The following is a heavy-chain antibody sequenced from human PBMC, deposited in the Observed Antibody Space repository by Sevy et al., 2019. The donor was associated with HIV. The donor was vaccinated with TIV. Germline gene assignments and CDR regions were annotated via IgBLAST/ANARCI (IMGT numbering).Heavy chain of an antibody. CDR1: GFTFSKYS. V-gene: IGHV3-23*01. D-gene: IGHD2-8*01. J-gene: IGHJ4*02. Sequence: GGSLRLSCAASGFTFSKYSMSWVRQPPGKWLEWVSTLSFGCGEINYADSVKGRFTISRDSSKSSVYLQMNNLRPEDTAVYYCAREGCTKPHDYWGQGTLVTVSS. CDR2: LSFGCGEI. CDR3: AREGCTKPHDY.